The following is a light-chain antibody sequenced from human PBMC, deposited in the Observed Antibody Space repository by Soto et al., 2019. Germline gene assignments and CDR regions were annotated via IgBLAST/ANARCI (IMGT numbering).Light chain of an antibody. V-gene: IGKV3-15*01. CDR3: HQYDTWPLYT. Sequence: IVMTQSPVTLSVSPGEGAALSCRASQSVASNLAWYQQRPCQAPRLLLYAASTRVTGIPARFSGSGSGTEFTLIISGLQPEDFAIYYCHQYDTWPLYTFGQGTKLEIK. CDR1: QSVASN. CDR2: AAS. J-gene: IGKJ2*01.